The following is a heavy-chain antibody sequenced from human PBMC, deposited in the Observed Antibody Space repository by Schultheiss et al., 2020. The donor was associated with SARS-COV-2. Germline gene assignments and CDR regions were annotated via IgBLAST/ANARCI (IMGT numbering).Heavy chain of an antibody. CDR2: IYTSGST. CDR1: GGSISSYY. Sequence: ESLKISCTVSGGSISSYYWSWIRQPAGKGLEWIGRIYTSGSTNYNPSLKSRVTMSVDTSKNQFSLKLSSVTAADTAVYYCASQSPKDIVVVRRAFDIWRQGSTVTVSS. J-gene: IGHJ6*01. V-gene: IGHV4-4*07. D-gene: IGHD2-2*01. CDR3: ASQSPKDIVVVRRAFDI.